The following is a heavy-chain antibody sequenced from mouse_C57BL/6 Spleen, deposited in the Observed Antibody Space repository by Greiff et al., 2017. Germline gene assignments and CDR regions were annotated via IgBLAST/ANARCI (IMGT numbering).Heavy chain of an antibody. D-gene: IGHD1-1*01. J-gene: IGHJ4*01. CDR1: GFNIKNTY. V-gene: IGHV14-3*01. CDR2: IDPANGNT. Sequence: VQLQQSVAELVRPGASVKLSCTASGFNIKNTYMHWVKQRPEQGLEWIGRIDPANGNTKYAPKFQGKATVTADTSSNTAYLQLSSLTSEDTAIYYCARDYGSSYVGYAMDYWGQGTSVTVSS. CDR3: ARDYGSSYVGYAMDY.